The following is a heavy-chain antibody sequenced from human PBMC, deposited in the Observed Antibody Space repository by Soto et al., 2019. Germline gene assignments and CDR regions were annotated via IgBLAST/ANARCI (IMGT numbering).Heavy chain of an antibody. V-gene: IGHV3-7*01. CDR2: IKPDGSEK. CDR3: ARDYEFGFDI. CDR1: AFTLSSYW. D-gene: IGHD3-22*01. Sequence: EVQLVESGGGLVQPGGSLRLSCEASAFTLSSYWMSWVRQAPGKGLEWVANIKPDGSEKYYVDSVKGRFTISRDNTKSSLYLQMSTLRPEDTAIYYCARDYEFGFDIGGQGTLVTVSS. J-gene: IGHJ3*02.